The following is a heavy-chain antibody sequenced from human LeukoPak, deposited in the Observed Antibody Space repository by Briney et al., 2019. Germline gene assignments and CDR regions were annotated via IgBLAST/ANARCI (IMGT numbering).Heavy chain of an antibody. CDR3: ARAMYCGGDCYYYYYYMDV. CDR1: GFTFSSYS. CDR2: ISSRSSYI. V-gene: IGHV3-21*04. Sequence: GGSLRLSCAASGFTFSSYSMNWVRQAPGKGLEWVSSISSRSSYIYYADSVKGRFTISRDNAKNSLYLQMNSLRAEDTALYYCARAMYCGGDCYYYYYYMDVWGKGTTVTVSS. J-gene: IGHJ6*03. D-gene: IGHD2-21*02.